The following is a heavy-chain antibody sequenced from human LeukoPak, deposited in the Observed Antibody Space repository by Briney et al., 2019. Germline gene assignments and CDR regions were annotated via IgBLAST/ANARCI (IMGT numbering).Heavy chain of an antibody. D-gene: IGHD3-22*01. J-gene: IGHJ4*02. V-gene: IGHV3-7*03. CDR2: INQDGSKK. CDR3: AKGGITMIVVVIPYYFDY. CDR1: RFTFSSYW. Sequence: GGSLRLSCLASRFTFSSYWMTWVRQAPGKGLEWVANINQDGSKKYYVDSVKGRFTISRDNAKKSLYLQMNSLRAEDTAVYYCAKGGITMIVVVIPYYFDYWGQGTLVTVSS.